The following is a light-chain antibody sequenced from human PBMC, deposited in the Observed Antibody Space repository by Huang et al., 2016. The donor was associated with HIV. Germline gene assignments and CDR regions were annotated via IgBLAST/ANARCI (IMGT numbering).Light chain of an antibody. CDR2: GAS. J-gene: IGKJ5*01. V-gene: IGKV3-15*01. CDR1: QSVSDS. CDR3: QQYSELPIT. Sequence: EIVMTQSPATLSVSPGEGATLFCRAKQSVSDSLAWYQQKPGQAPRLILYGASARANCIPARFSGSGSGTDFILSISSLQSEDFAVYYCQQYSELPITFGQGTRLEI.